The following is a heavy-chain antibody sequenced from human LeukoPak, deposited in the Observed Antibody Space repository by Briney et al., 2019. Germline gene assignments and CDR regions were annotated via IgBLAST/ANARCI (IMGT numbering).Heavy chain of an antibody. V-gene: IGHV3-30*03. Sequence: PGRSLRLSCAASGFTFSSYGMHWVRQAPGKGLEWVAVISYDGSNKYYADSVKGRFTISRDNSKNTLYLQMNSLRAEDTALYHCARDIVVIPAAGDRFDPWGQGTLVTVSS. D-gene: IGHD2-2*01. J-gene: IGHJ5*02. CDR3: ARDIVVIPAAGDRFDP. CDR1: GFTFSSYG. CDR2: ISYDGSNK.